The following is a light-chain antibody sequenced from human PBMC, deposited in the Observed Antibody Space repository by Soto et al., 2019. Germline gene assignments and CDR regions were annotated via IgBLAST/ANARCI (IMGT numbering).Light chain of an antibody. CDR1: QSISSF. Sequence: DIQMTQSPSSLSASVGDRVTITCRASQSISSFLTWYQQKAGKAPKLLIYAASSLQSGVPSRFSGSGSGTDFTLTITSLQPEDFATYYCQQTYSVPLTFGGGTKVDIK. CDR3: QQTYSVPLT. J-gene: IGKJ4*01. CDR2: AAS. V-gene: IGKV1-39*01.